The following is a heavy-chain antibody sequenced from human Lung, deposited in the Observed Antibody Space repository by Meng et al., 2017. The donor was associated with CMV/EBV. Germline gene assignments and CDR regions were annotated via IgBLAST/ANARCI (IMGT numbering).Heavy chain of an antibody. J-gene: IGHJ4*02. CDR3: ARVEVGITSGDY. D-gene: IGHD1-26*01. V-gene: IGHV1-18*01. CDR1: GYTVTNYG. CDR2: ISAYNGNT. Sequence: QAELVQSGGEVEKPGASVKVSCKASGYTVTNYGITWVRQAPGQGLEWMGWISAYNGNTNYAQTLQGRLTMTTDTSTSTAYMELRSLRSDDTAVYYCARVEVGITSGDYWGQGTLVTVSS.